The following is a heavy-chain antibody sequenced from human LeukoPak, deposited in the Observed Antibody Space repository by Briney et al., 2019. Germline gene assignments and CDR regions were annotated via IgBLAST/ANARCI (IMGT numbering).Heavy chain of an antibody. D-gene: IGHD2-15*01. CDR1: GFTFSSYS. J-gene: IGHJ6*03. Sequence: GVSLRLSCAASGFTFSSYSMNWVRQAPGKGLEWVSSISRSRSYIYYADSVKGRFTIYRDNAKNSLYLKMNSLRAEDTAVYYCARDGKYGYCSGGSCYLYYYYYMDVWGKGTTVTVSS. CDR2: ISRSRSYI. V-gene: IGHV3-21*01. CDR3: ARDGKYGYCSGGSCYLYYYYYMDV.